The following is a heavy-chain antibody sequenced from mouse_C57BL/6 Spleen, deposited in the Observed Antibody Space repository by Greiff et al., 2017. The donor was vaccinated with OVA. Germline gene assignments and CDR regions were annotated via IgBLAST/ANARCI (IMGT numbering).Heavy chain of an antibody. D-gene: IGHD4-1*01. CDR2: ISDGGSYT. V-gene: IGHV5-4*03. Sequence: EVKLEESGGGLVKPGGSLKLSCAASGFTFSSYAMSWVRQTPEKRLEWVATISDGGSYTYYPDNVKGRFTISRDNAKNNLYLQMSHLKSEDTAMYYCAMRTGTAYWGQGTLVTVSA. J-gene: IGHJ3*01. CDR3: AMRTGTAY. CDR1: GFTFSSYA.